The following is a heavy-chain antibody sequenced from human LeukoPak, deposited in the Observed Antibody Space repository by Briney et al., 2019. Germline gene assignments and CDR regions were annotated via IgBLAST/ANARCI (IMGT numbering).Heavy chain of an antibody. J-gene: IGHJ4*02. Sequence: SVKVSCKASGGTFSSYAISWARQAPGQGLEWMGGIIPIFGTANYAQKFQGRVTITMDESTSTAYMELSSLRSEDTAVYYCARRVGHYYDSSGTHFDYWGQGTLVTVSS. V-gene: IGHV1-69*05. CDR2: IIPIFGTA. D-gene: IGHD3-22*01. CDR3: ARRVGHYYDSSGTHFDY. CDR1: GGTFSSYA.